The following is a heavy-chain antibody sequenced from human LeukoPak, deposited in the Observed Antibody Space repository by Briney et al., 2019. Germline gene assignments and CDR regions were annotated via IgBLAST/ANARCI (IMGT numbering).Heavy chain of an antibody. V-gene: IGHV3-23*01. Sequence: PGGSLRLSCAASGFIFSTCAMSWIRQAPGKGLEWISAISGSGSTTYYADSVKGRFTISRHNSRSTFFLQRSPLRPEDTAVIYCPKSDTAVVATGGDGHWGEGTLVTVSS. D-gene: IGHD2-8*02. CDR3: PKSDTAVVATGGDGH. J-gene: IGHJ1*01. CDR2: ISGSGSTT. CDR1: GFIFSTCA.